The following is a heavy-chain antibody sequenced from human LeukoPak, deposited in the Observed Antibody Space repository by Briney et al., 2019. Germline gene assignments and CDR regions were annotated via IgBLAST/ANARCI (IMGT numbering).Heavy chain of an antibody. V-gene: IGHV4-39*01. J-gene: IGHJ4*02. CDR2: IYYSGST. CDR3: ARQVGRLGQWLVLRGYYFDY. Sequence: SETLSLTCTVSGGSISSSSYYWGWIRQPPGEGLEWIGSIYYSGSTYYNPSLKSRVTISVDTSKNQFSLKLSSVTAADTAVYYCARQVGRLGQWLVLRGYYFDYWGQGTLVTVSS. CDR1: GGSISSSSYY. D-gene: IGHD6-19*01.